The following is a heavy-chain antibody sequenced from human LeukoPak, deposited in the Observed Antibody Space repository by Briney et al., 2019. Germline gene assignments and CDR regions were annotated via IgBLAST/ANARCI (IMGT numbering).Heavy chain of an antibody. V-gene: IGHV3-30-3*02. J-gene: IGHJ4*02. D-gene: IGHD3-9*01. Sequence: SGGSLRLSCAASGLTFSSYTMHWVRQAPGKGLEWVALISYDGSNKYYADSVKGRFTISRDNSKNTVYLQMNSLRAEDTAVYYCAKRGVTGYKEGFDYWGQGTLVTVSS. CDR3: AKRGVTGYKEGFDY. CDR1: GLTFSSYT. CDR2: ISYDGSNK.